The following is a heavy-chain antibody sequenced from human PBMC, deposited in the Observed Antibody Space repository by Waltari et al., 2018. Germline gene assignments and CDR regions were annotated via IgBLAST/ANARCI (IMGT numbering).Heavy chain of an antibody. CDR2: IIPIFGKA. D-gene: IGHD1-1*01. Sequence: QVQMVQSGAEVKKPGSSVKVSCKTSGGTLSDYTINWVRQAPGQGLEWMGMIIPIFGKANYAQKFQGRVTFTADKSTHTAYMEVSGLTSEDTALYYCARDDATTGHLDSWGQGTLVTVSS. CDR1: GGTLSDYT. V-gene: IGHV1-69*08. J-gene: IGHJ4*02. CDR3: ARDDATTGHLDS.